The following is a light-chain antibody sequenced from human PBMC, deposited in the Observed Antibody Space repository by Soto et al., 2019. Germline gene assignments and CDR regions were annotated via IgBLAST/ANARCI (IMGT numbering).Light chain of an antibody. Sequence: QSALTQPASVSGSPGQWITISCTGTSSDVGNYNYVSWYQHHPGKAPKLMIFDVSNRPSGVSNRFSGSKSGNTASLTISGLQADDEADYYCCSHTPSGTRVFGAGTKLTVL. CDR1: SSDVGNYNY. CDR3: CSHTPSGTRV. J-gene: IGLJ1*01. CDR2: DVS. V-gene: IGLV2-14*03.